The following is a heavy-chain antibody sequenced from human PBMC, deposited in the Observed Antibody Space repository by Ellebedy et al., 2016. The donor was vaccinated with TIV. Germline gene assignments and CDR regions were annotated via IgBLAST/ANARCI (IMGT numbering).Heavy chain of an antibody. Sequence: PGGSLRLSCAASGFTFSRYGMFWVRQAPGKGLEWVAFIRYDGSYEYYADSVKCRFTISRDNSKNTLYLQMNSLRAEDTAVFYCAKSGAVAGTIYYYYGMYVWGQGTTVTVSS. CDR1: GFTFSRYG. CDR2: IRYDGSYE. J-gene: IGHJ6*02. V-gene: IGHV3-30*02. CDR3: AKSGAVAGTIYYYYGMYV. D-gene: IGHD6-19*01.